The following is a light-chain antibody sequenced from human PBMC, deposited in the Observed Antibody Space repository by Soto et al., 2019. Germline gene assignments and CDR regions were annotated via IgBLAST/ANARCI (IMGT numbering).Light chain of an antibody. Sequence: QSVLTQPRSVSGSTGQSVTISCTGTSSDVGGYNYVSWYQQHPGKAPKLMIYDVSKRPSGVPDRSSGSKSGNTASLTISGLQAEDEADYYCCSYAGSYTYVFGTGTKLTVL. CDR3: CSYAGSYTYV. V-gene: IGLV2-11*01. J-gene: IGLJ1*01. CDR2: DVS. CDR1: SSDVGGYNY.